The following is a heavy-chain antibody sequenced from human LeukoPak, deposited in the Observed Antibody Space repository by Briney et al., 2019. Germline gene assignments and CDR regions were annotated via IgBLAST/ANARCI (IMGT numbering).Heavy chain of an antibody. CDR1: GFTFDDYA. V-gene: IGHV3-9*01. CDR3: AKDPTSGSYYAYYFDY. Sequence: GGYLRLSCAASGFTFDDYAMHWVRQAPGKGLEWVSGISWNSGSIGYADSVKGRFTISRDNAKNSLYLQMNSLRAEDTALYYCAKDPTSGSYYAYYFDYWGQGTLVTVSS. CDR2: ISWNSGSI. J-gene: IGHJ4*02. D-gene: IGHD3-10*01.